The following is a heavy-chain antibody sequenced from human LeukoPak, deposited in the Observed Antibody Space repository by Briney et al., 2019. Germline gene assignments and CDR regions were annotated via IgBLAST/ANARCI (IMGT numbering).Heavy chain of an antibody. Sequence: ASVKVSCKASGYTFTGYYMQCVRQAPGQGLEWMGWINPNSGGTNYAQKFHGRVTMTRDTSISTAYMELSRLRSDDTAVYYCARKGRSGFWFDPWGQGTLVTVSS. CDR2: INPNSGGT. J-gene: IGHJ5*02. CDR1: GYTFTGYY. CDR3: ARKGRSGFWFDP. V-gene: IGHV1-2*02.